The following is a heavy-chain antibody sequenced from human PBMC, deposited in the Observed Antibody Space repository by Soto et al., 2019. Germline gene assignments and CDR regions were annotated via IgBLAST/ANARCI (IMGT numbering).Heavy chain of an antibody. V-gene: IGHV3-15*01. J-gene: IGHJ6*04. CDR3: TTDSQSRGDGYYYYGLGV. Sequence: PGGSLRLSCAASGFTFSKAWMSWVRQAPGKGLEWVGRIKSKVDGGRTDYAAPVKGRFTISRDDPETTVYLQMNSLKTEDTGVFFCTTDSQSRGDGYYYYGLGVWGKGPRVPVSS. CDR2: IKSKVDGGRT. D-gene: IGHD3-16*01. CDR1: GFTFSKAW.